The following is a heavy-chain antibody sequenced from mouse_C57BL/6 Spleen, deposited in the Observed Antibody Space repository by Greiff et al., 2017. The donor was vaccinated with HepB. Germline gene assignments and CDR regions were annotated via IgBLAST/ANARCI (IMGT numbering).Heavy chain of an antibody. J-gene: IGHJ2*01. Sequence: QVQLQQPGAELVKPGASVKLSCKASGYTFTSYWMQWVKQRPGQGLEWIGEIDPSDSYTNYNQKFKGKATLTVDTSSSTAYMQLSSRTSEDSAVYYCARGEGAGYWGQGTTLTVSS. CDR2: IDPSDSYT. CDR3: ARGEGAGY. V-gene: IGHV1-50*01. CDR1: GYTFTSYW.